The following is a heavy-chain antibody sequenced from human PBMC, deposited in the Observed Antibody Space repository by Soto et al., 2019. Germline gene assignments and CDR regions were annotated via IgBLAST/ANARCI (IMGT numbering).Heavy chain of an antibody. CDR2: IYPGDSDT. J-gene: IGHJ6*03. CDR3: AASLFYDNMDV. V-gene: IGHV5-51*01. Sequence: PGESLKISCRGSGYTFTNYWIGWVRQMPGKGLEGMGIIYPGDSDTKYNPSFQGQVAISADKSITTTYLQWSSLKASDTAIYYLAASLFYDNMDVWGEGTTVTV. CDR1: GYTFTNYW.